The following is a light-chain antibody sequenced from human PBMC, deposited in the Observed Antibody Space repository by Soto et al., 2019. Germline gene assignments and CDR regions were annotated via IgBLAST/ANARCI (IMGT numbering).Light chain of an antibody. V-gene: IGKV3-11*01. J-gene: IGKJ5*01. CDR3: QQRSIRPLT. Sequence: LTQSPSFLSASVGDRVTLSCRASRTVHSNVAWYQHKPGQAPRLLIYGASTRATGIPARFSGSGSGTDFTLTISSLEPEDFAVYYCQQRSIRPLTFGQGTRLEIK. CDR1: RTVHSN. CDR2: GAS.